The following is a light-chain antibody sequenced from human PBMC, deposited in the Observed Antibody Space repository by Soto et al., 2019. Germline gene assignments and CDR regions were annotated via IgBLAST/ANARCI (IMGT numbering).Light chain of an antibody. CDR1: QSVNSN. CDR2: GAS. Sequence: EIVLTQSPATLSLSPGERATLSCRASQSVNSNLAWYQQKLGQAPRVLIFGASTRATGIPARFSGSGSGTEFSLTINSLQSVDFAVYYCQEYNTWPWTFGQGTKVDIK. V-gene: IGKV3-15*01. CDR3: QEYNTWPWT. J-gene: IGKJ1*01.